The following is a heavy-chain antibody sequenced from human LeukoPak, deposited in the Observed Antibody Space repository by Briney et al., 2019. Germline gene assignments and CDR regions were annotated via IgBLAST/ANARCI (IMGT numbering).Heavy chain of an antibody. Sequence: SETLSLTCTVSGGSISSSSYYWGWIRQPPGKGLEWIGSIYYSGSTYYNPSLKSRVTISVDTSKNQFSLKLSSVTAADTAVYYCARQRSSLAPVLGDFDYWGQGTLVTVSS. D-gene: IGHD3-16*01. V-gene: IGHV4-39*01. CDR3: ARQRSSLAPVLGDFDY. CDR2: IYYSGST. J-gene: IGHJ4*02. CDR1: GGSISSSSYY.